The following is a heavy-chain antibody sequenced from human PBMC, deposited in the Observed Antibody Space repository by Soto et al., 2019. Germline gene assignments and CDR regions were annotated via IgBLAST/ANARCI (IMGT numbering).Heavy chain of an antibody. CDR2: ISYGGGNT. CDR1: GFTFSSHG. D-gene: IGHD2-15*01. CDR3: AKDGTHCSDGSCYGMDV. J-gene: IGHJ6*04. V-gene: IGHV3-30*18. Sequence: HPGGSLRLSCAASGFTFSSHGMHWVRQAPGKGLEWVALISYGGGNTYYTDSVEGRFTISRDNSKNTLYLQMNSLKAEDTAVYYCAKDGTHCSDGSCYGMDVWGKGTTVTVSS.